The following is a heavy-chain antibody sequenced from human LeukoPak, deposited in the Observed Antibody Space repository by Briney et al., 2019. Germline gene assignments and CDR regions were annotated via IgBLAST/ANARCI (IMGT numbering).Heavy chain of an antibody. CDR2: IRYDGSNT. CDR3: AKGAVANFFDY. D-gene: IGHD6-19*01. Sequence: GGSLRLSCAASGFTFSAYNIHWVRQAPGKGLEWVAFIRYDGSNTSYADSVEGRFTVSRDNSKNTLDLQMNSLRAEDTAVYYCAKGAVANFFDYWGQGTLVTVSS. V-gene: IGHV3-30*02. CDR1: GFTFSAYN. J-gene: IGHJ4*02.